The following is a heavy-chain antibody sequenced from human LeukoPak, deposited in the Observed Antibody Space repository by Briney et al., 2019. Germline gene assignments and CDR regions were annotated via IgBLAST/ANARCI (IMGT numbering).Heavy chain of an antibody. D-gene: IGHD3-9*01. J-gene: IGHJ6*02. Sequence: ASVKVSCKASGGTFSSYAISWVRQAPGQGLEWMGRIIPIFGIANYAQKFQGRVTITADKSTSTAYMELSSLRSEDTAVYYCARGKSYDILTGYYTKYYYGMDVWGQGTTVTVSS. CDR2: IIPIFGIA. CDR3: ARGKSYDILTGYYTKYYYGMDV. V-gene: IGHV1-69*04. CDR1: GGTFSSYA.